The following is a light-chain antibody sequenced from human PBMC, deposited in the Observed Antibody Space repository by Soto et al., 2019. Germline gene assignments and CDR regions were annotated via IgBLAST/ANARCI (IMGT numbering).Light chain of an antibody. J-gene: IGKJ4*01. CDR2: LGS. CDR3: MLVLQNPLT. Sequence: DIVVTQSPHSLPVTPGEPASISCRSSQSLLHSNGNTYLDWYLQKPGQSPQLLIYLGSNRASGVPDRFSGSGSGTDYTLRISRVEAEDVGVYYCMLVLQNPLTFGGGTKVEI. V-gene: IGKV2-28*01. CDR1: QSLLHSNGNTY.